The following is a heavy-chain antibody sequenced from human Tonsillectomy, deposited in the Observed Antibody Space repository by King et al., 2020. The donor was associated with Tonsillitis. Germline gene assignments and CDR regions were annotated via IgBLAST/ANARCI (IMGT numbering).Heavy chain of an antibody. V-gene: IGHV4-34*01. J-gene: IGHJ3*02. CDR1: GGSFSDYY. CDR2: IHHSGRN. Sequence: VQLQQWGAGLLKPSETLSLTCAVYGGSFSDYYWTWIRQPPGKGLEWIGEIHHSGRNNYNPSLKSRITISVETSKNQISLKLSSVTAADTAVYYCARGSDSGSDVPLDIWGQGTMVTVSS. D-gene: IGHD1-26*01. CDR3: ARGSDSGSDVPLDI.